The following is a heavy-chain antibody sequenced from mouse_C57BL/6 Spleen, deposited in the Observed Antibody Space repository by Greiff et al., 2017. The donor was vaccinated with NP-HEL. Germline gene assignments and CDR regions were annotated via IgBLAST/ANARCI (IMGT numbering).Heavy chain of an antibody. D-gene: IGHD2-4*01. CDR2: IYPGDGDT. J-gene: IGHJ4*01. CDR3: ARKEGFYDYDENGYAMDD. Sequence: VQLQQSGAELVKPGASVKISCKASGYAFSSYWMNWVKQRPGKGLEWIGQIYPGDGDTNYNGKFKGKATLTADKSTSTAYMHLSSLNSEDSAVYFCARKEGFYDYDENGYAMDDWGQGTSVTVSS. CDR1: GYAFSSYW. V-gene: IGHV1-80*01.